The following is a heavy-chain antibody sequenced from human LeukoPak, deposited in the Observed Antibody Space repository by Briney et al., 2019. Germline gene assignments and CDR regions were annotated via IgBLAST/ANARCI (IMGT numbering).Heavy chain of an antibody. D-gene: IGHD3-22*01. CDR1: GYSFTSYW. V-gene: IGHV5-51*01. Sequence: GESLKISCKGSGYSFTSYWIGWVRQMPGKGLEWMGIIYPGVSDTRYSPSFQGQVTISADKSISTAYLQWCSLKATDTAMCYCARGGYYDSSGYYYFDYWGQGTLVTVSS. J-gene: IGHJ4*02. CDR2: IYPGVSDT. CDR3: ARGGYYDSSGYYYFDY.